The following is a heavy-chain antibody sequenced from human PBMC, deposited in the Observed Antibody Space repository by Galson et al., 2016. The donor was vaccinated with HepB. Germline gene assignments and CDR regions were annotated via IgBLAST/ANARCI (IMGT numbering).Heavy chain of an antibody. CDR1: GFNFRTYG. V-gene: IGHV3-33*01. D-gene: IGHD3-9*01. J-gene: IGHJ3*01. CDR2: ISYDGVDK. Sequence: SLRLSRAGSGFNFRTYGMHWVRHTPGKGLEWLTVISYDGVDKNYADSVKGRFTVSRDNSKNMLYLQMNSLRVEDTAVYYCARDMWGYEILTAHQRGAFDVWGQGTLVTVS. CDR3: ARDMWGYEILTAHQRGAFDV.